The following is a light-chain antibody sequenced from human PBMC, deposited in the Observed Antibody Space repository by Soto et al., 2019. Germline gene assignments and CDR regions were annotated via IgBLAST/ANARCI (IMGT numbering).Light chain of an antibody. J-gene: IGKJ1*01. CDR2: DAS. CDR1: QSISSW. V-gene: IGKV1-5*01. Sequence: DIPMTQSPSTLSASVGDIVTITCRASQSISSWLAWYQQKPGKAPKLLIYDASSLESGVPSRFSGSGSGTEFTLTISSLQPDDFATYYCQQYNSYSPWTLGQGTKVDIK. CDR3: QQYNSYSPWT.